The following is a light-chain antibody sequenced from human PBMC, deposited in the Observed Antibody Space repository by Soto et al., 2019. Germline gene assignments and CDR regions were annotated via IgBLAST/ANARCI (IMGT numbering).Light chain of an antibody. CDR2: GAS. J-gene: IGKJ3*01. V-gene: IGKV3-20*01. CDR3: QQYGGTPGFT. Sequence: EIVLTQSPGTLSLSPGERATLSCRASQIVSSGYLAWYQQKPGQPPRLLIYGASSRATGIPDRFSGSGSGTDFTLTISRLEPEDFAVYYCQQYGGTPGFTFGPGTKADIK. CDR1: QIVSSGY.